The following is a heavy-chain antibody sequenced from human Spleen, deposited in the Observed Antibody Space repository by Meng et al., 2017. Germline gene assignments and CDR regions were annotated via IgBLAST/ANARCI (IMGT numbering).Heavy chain of an antibody. CDR1: GFTFSSYA. D-gene: IGHD3-22*01. CDR3: ARVEYYYDSSGYWGGYYYYGMDV. V-gene: IGHV3-30*01. Sequence: GESLKISCAASGFTFSSYAMHWVRQAPGKGLEWVAVISYDGSNKYYADSVKGRFTISRDNSKNTLYLQMNSLRAEDTAVYYCARVEYYYDSSGYWGGYYYYGMDVWGQGTTVTVSS. CDR2: ISYDGSNK. J-gene: IGHJ6*02.